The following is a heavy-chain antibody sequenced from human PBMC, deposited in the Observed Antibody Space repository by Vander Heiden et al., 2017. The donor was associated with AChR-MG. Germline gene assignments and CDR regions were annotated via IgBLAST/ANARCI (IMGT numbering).Heavy chain of an antibody. D-gene: IGHD3-16*02. CDR2: INHSGST. CDR1: GGSFSGYY. CDR3: ARKGWTPGDYVWGSYRANVFY. J-gene: IGHJ4*02. V-gene: IGHV4-34*01. Sequence: QVQLQQWGAGLLKPSETLSLTCAVYGGSFSGYYWSWIRQPPGKGLEWIGEINHSGSTNYNPSLKSRVTISVDTSKNQFSLKLSSVTAADTAVYYCARKGWTPGDYVWGSYRANVFYWGQGTLVTVSS.